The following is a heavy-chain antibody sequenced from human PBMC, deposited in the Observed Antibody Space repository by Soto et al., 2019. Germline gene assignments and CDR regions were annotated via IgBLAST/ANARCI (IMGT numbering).Heavy chain of an antibody. V-gene: IGHV3-21*01. CDR2: ISGSSTYM. J-gene: IGHJ4*02. CDR1: GFTFSSNS. Sequence: EVQLVESGGGLVKPGGSLRLSCAASGFTFSSNSMTWVRQAPGKGLEWVSSISGSSTYMYYADSVRARLTISRDNSKNSLYLQMNSLRAEDTAVYYCARVRDSIFDYWGQGTLVTVSS. CDR3: ARVRDSIFDY.